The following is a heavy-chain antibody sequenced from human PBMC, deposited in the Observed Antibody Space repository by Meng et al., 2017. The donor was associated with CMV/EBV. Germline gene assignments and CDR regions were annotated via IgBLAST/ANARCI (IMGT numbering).Heavy chain of an antibody. CDR2: ISSSSSTI. Sequence: GESLKISCAASGFTFSDYYMSWIRQAPGKGLEWVSYISSSSSTIYYADSVKGRFTISRDNAKNSLYLQMNSLRAEDTAVYYCARDLVEDIVVVPAAITFDYWGQGTLVTVSS. CDR1: GFTFSDYY. V-gene: IGHV3-11*04. J-gene: IGHJ4*02. D-gene: IGHD2-2*02. CDR3: ARDLVEDIVVVPAAITFDY.